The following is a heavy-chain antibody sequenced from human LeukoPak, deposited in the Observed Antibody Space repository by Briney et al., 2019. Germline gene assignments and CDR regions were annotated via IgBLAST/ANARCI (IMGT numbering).Heavy chain of an antibody. J-gene: IGHJ3*02. D-gene: IGHD4-23*01. V-gene: IGHV3-33*08. CDR2: IWYDGSNK. CDR3: AREMTTVVLDAFDI. Sequence: GGSLRLSCAASGFTVSSKYMSWVRQAPGKGLEWVAVIWYDGSNKYYADSVKGRFTISRDNSKNTLYLQMNSLRAEDTAVYYCAREMTTVVLDAFDIWGQGTMVTVSS. CDR1: GFTVSSKY.